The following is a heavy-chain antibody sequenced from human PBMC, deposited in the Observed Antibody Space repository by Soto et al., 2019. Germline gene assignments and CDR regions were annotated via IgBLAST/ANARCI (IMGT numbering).Heavy chain of an antibody. Sequence: PSETLSLTCTVSGGSISSGGYYWSWIRQHPGKGLEWIGYIYYSGSTYYNPSLKSRVTISVDTSKNQFSLKLSSVTAADTAVYYCARGIPLVRGVISPLFDYWGQGTLVTVSS. J-gene: IGHJ4*02. V-gene: IGHV4-31*03. CDR2: IYYSGST. CDR1: GGSISSGGYY. D-gene: IGHD3-10*01. CDR3: ARGIPLVRGVISPLFDY.